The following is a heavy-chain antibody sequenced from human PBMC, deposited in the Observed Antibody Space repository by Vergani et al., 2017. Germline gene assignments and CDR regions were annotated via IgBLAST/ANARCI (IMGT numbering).Heavy chain of an antibody. CDR1: GYTFTDYY. D-gene: IGHD3-10*01. CDR2: VDPEDGET. CDR3: AGSAGPGGPDSYYYYYMDV. Sequence: EVQLVQSGAEVQKPGATVKISCKVSGYTFTDYYMHWVQQAPGKGLEWMGLVDPEDGETIYAEKFQGRVTITADTSTDTAYMELSSLRSEDTAVYYCAGSAGPGGPDSYYYYYMDVWGKGTTVTVSS. J-gene: IGHJ6*03. V-gene: IGHV1-69-2*01.